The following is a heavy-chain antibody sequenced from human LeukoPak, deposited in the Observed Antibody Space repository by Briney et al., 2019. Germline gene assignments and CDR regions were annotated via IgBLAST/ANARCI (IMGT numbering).Heavy chain of an antibody. J-gene: IGHJ6*02. CDR2: ISSSSSTI. V-gene: IGHV3-48*04. CDR1: GFTFSSYS. D-gene: IGHD3-16*02. Sequence: GGSLRLSCAASGFTFSSYSMNWVRQAPGKGLEWVSYISSSSSTIYYADSVKGRFTISRDNAKNSLYLQMNSLRAEDTAVYYCAPPLGDPMITFGGVIVTDVWGQGTTVTVSS. CDR3: APPLGDPMITFGGVIVTDV.